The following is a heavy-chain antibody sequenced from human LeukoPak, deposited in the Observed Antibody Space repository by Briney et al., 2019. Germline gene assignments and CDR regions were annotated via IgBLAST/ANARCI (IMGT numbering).Heavy chain of an antibody. CDR1: GYTFTGYY. CDR2: IIPIFGTA. D-gene: IGHD1-26*01. V-gene: IGHV1-69*13. J-gene: IGHJ4*02. Sequence: SVKVSCKASGYTFTGYYMHWVRQAPGQGLEWMGGIIPIFGTANYAQKFQGRVTITADESTSTAYMELSSLRSEDTAVYYCAGSIVGATKFDYWGQGTLVTVSS. CDR3: AGSIVGATKFDY.